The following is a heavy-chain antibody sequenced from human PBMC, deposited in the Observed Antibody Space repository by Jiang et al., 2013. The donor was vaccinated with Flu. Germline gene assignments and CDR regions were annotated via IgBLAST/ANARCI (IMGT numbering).Heavy chain of an antibody. Sequence: PGLLKPSETLSLTCTVSGGSISSYYWSWIRQPPGKGLEWIGYIYYTGGTNYNPSLKSRVTISVDTSKKQFSLTLSSVTAADTAVYYCARHGGVFDYWGQGALVTVSS. CDR3: ARHGGVFDY. V-gene: IGHV4-59*08. J-gene: IGHJ4*02. CDR1: GGSISSYY. CDR2: IYYTGGT. D-gene: IGHD3-16*01.